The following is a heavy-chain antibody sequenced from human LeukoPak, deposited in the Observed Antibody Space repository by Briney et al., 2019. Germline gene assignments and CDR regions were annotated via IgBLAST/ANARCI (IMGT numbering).Heavy chain of an antibody. J-gene: IGHJ1*01. CDR1: GDSVSNSRVY. CDR3: ASWSSGWYSRYFQH. V-gene: IGHV4-39*07. D-gene: IGHD6-19*01. CDR2: IYNNGRT. Sequence: DPSETLSLTCSVSGDSVSNSRVYWGWIRQTPGEGLEWIGSIYNNGRTYYKSSLESRVTISVDTPKNQFSLKLTSVTAADTAVYYCASWSSGWYSRYFQHWGQGTLVTVSS.